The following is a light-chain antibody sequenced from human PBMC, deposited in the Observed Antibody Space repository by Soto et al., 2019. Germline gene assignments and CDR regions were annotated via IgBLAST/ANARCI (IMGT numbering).Light chain of an antibody. CDR2: DVT. CDR1: SSDVGVYNY. CDR3: CSYADSSSFRVL. V-gene: IGLV2-11*01. Sequence: QSALTQPRSVSGSPGQSVTISCTGTSSDVGVYNYVSWYQQHPGKAPKLIIYDVTKRPSGVPDRFSDSKSANTASLIISGLQAADEAEYYCCCCSYADSSSFRVLFGGGTKLTVL. J-gene: IGLJ2*01.